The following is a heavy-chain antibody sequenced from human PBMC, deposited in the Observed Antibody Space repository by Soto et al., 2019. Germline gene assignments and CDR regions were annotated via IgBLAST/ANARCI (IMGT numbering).Heavy chain of an antibody. CDR3: ARLSYYDILTGYYGLHYFDY. D-gene: IGHD3-9*01. CDR1: GYSFTSYW. V-gene: IGHV5-51*01. Sequence: GESLKISCKGSGYSFTSYWIGWVRQMPGKGLEWMGIIYPGDSDTRYSPSFQGPVTISADKSISTAYLQWSSLKASDTAMYYCARLSYYDILTGYYGLHYFDYWGQGTLVTVS. J-gene: IGHJ4*02. CDR2: IYPGDSDT.